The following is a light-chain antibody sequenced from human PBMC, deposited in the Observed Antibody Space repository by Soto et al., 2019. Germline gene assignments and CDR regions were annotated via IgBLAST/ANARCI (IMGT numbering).Light chain of an antibody. V-gene: IGKV3-15*01. J-gene: IGKJ1*01. CDR1: QRVSSN. CDR2: GAS. CDR3: QQYNNWPCT. Sequence: EIVRTQSPATRSASPGERATLSCRASQRVSSNLAWYQQKPGQAPRLLIHGASTRATGFPARFSGSGSGTDFTLTISSLQSEDFAVYYCQQYNNWPCTFGQGTMVDIK.